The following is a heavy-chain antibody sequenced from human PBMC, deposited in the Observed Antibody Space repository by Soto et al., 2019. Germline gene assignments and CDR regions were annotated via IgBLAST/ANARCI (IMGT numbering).Heavy chain of an antibody. J-gene: IGHJ5*02. CDR3: ARDTGLNWFDP. CDR1: GYTFTSYY. CDR2: INPSGGST. D-gene: IGHD1-1*01. V-gene: IGHV1-46*01. Sequence: ASVKVSCKASGYTFTSYYMHWVRQAPGQGLEWMGIINPSGGSTSYAQKFQGRVTMTRDTSTSTAYMELSRLRSDDTAVYYCARDTGLNWFDPWGQGTLVTVSS.